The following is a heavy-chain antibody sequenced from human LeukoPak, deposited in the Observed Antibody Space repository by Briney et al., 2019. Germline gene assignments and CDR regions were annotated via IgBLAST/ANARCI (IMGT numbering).Heavy chain of an antibody. CDR1: GFTFSSYE. J-gene: IGHJ6*03. CDR2: ISSSGSTI. CDR3: ARDVAAAGPYYYYYYYMDV. Sequence: QAGGSLRLSCAASGFTFSSYEMNWVRQAPGKGLEWVSYISSSGSTIYYADSVKGRFTISRDNAKNSLYLQMNSLRAEDTAVYYCARDVAAAGPYYYYYYYMDVWGKGTTVTVSS. D-gene: IGHD6-13*01. V-gene: IGHV3-48*03.